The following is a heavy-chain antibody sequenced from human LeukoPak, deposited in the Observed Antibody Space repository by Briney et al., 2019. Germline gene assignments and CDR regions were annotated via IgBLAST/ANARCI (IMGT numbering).Heavy chain of an antibody. CDR2: IRYDGSNI. J-gene: IGHJ4*02. CDR3: AKSRSDVVDY. CDR1: GFTFSSYD. V-gene: IGHV3-30*02. D-gene: IGHD3-3*01. Sequence: GGSLRLSCAASGFTFSSYDMHWVRQAPGKGLEWVTFIRYDGSNIYYADSVKGRFTISRDNSKNTLYLQMNSLRAEDTAVYYCAKSRSDVVDYWGQGTLVTVSS.